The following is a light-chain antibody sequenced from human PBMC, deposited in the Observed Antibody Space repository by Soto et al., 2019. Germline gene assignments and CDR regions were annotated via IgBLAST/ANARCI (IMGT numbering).Light chain of an antibody. CDR1: SSDVGGHDF. CDR3: SSYAGTTAV. J-gene: IGLJ1*01. V-gene: IGLV2-8*01. Sequence: QSALTQPPSASGSPGQSVTISCTGTSSDVGGHDFVSWYQQYPGKAPKLLIYEVSERPSGVPDRFSGSKSGNTASLTISGLQADDESDYYCSSYAGTTAVFGTGTKVTV. CDR2: EVS.